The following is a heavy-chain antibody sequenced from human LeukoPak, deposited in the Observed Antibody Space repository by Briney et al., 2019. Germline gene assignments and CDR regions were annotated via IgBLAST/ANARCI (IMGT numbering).Heavy chain of an antibody. D-gene: IGHD3-22*01. CDR1: GYTFTHHG. CDR3: ARDPSNSSGYHAHFDS. V-gene: IGHV1-18*01. CDR2: ISCYNGDT. J-gene: IGHJ4*02. Sequence: GASVKVSCKASGYTFTHHGISWVRQAPGQGLEWMGWISCYNGDTIYAQNVQGRVTMTTDASTRTVYIEVRYLGSDDTAMYYCARDPSNSSGYHAHFDSWGQGTLITVSS.